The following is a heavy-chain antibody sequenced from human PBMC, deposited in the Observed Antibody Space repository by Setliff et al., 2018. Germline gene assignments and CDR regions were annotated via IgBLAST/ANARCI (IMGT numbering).Heavy chain of an antibody. J-gene: IGHJ6*03. CDR3: AREGVDTRSSTDYRYYTDV. CDR1: GGTFTNYG. CDR2: TIPLFGTT. V-gene: IGHV1-69*05. D-gene: IGHD5-18*01. Sequence: SVKVSCKASGGTFTNYGVSWVRQAPGQGLEWMGGTIPLFGTTDYAQKFQDRVTIITDESTSTAYMELSSLRTEDTAVYYCAREGVDTRSSTDYRYYTDVWGKGTTVTVSS.